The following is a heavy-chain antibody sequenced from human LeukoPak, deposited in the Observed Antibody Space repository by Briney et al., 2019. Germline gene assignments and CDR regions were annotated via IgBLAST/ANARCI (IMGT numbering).Heavy chain of an antibody. CDR1: GFTFSSYA. D-gene: IGHD2-15*01. V-gene: IGHV3-23*01. CDR3: AKDQSDITALDAFDI. J-gene: IGHJ3*02. CDR2: ISGSSGST. Sequence: GGSLRLSCAASGFTFSSYAMSWVRQAPGKGLEWVSAISGSSGSTYYADSVKGRFTISRDNSKNTLYLQMNSLRAEDTAVYYCAKDQSDITALDAFDIWGQGTMVTVSS.